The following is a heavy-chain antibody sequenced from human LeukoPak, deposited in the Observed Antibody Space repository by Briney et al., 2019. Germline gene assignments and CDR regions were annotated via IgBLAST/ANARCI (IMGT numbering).Heavy chain of an antibody. CDR3: ARDFRIYYGSGSYGSRFDP. CDR2: ISSSGVYI. J-gene: IGHJ5*02. V-gene: IGHV3-21*01. CDR1: GFTFNDYG. D-gene: IGHD3-10*01. Sequence: PGGSLRLFCAASGFTFNDYGMNWVRQAPGKGLEWVSSISSSGVYIYYADSLKGRFTISRDNAKNSLYLQMNSLRAEDTAIYFCARDFRIYYGSGSYGSRFDPWGQGTLVTVSS.